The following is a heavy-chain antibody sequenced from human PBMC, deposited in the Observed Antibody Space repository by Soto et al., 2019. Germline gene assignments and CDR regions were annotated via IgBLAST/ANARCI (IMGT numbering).Heavy chain of an antibody. CDR1: GCSISSSSYY. V-gene: IGHV4-39*01. J-gene: IGHJ5*02. D-gene: IGHD3-10*01. CDR3: ARHPQGGSGSPWWFDP. Sequence: QLQLQESGPGLVKPSETLSLTCTVSGCSISSSSYYWGWIRQPPGKGLEWIGSIYYSGSTYYNPSLKSRVTISVDTSKNQFSLKLSAVTAADTAVYYCARHPQGGSGSPWWFDPWGQGTLVTVSS. CDR2: IYYSGST.